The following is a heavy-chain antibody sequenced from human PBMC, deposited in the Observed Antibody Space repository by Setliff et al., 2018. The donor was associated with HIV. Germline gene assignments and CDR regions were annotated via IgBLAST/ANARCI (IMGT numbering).Heavy chain of an antibody. J-gene: IGHJ5*02. CDR1: GGSISSGSYY. V-gene: IGHV4-61*09. D-gene: IGHD4-17*01. CDR3: ARDIWAYGLMGS. Sequence: SETLSLTCTVSGGSISSGSYYWSWIRQPAGKGLEWIGHIHTSGSTKYNPSLKSRVTISADTSKNQFSLNLSSVTAAETAVYYCARDIWAYGLMGSWGQGTLVTVSS. CDR2: IHTSGST.